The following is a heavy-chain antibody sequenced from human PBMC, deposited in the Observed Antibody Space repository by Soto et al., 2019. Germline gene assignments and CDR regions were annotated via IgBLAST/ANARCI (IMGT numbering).Heavy chain of an antibody. J-gene: IGHJ4*02. Sequence: QVQLVQSGAEVKKPGSSVKVSCKASGGTFSSYAISWVRQAPGQGLEWMGGIIPIFGTANYAQKFQGRVTITADESTSTAYMELSSLRSEDTAVYYCARGTMSCGGHCYPYYFDYWGQGTLVTVSS. CDR2: IIPIFGTA. V-gene: IGHV1-69*12. D-gene: IGHD2-21*02. CDR3: ARGTMSCGGHCYPYYFDY. CDR1: GGTFSSYA.